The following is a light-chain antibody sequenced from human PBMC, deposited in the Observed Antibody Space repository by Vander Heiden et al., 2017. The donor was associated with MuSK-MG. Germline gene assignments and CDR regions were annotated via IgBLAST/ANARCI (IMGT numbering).Light chain of an antibody. CDR3: GEAQGSGSTCVHVV. V-gene: IGLV9-49*01. CDR1: SGSNNYQ. Sequence: QPVLTQPPSASASLGASVTLTCPMSSGSNNYQVDWYQQRPGKGPRVVMRVGTGGIVGFKRDGIPDRFSVWGSGLNRYLTIKNIPEDDESDDHGGEAQGSGSTCVHVVFGGGTKLTVL. CDR2: VGTGGIVG. J-gene: IGLJ2*01.